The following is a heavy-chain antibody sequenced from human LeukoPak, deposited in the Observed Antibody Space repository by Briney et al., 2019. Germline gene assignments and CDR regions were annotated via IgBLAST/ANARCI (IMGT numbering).Heavy chain of an antibody. CDR1: GGTFSSYA. V-gene: IGHV1-46*01. CDR2: INPSGGST. Sequence: ASVKVSCKASGGTFSSYAISWVRQAPGQGLEWMGIINPSGGSTTYAQKFQGRVTMTRDTSTSTVYMELSSLRSEDTAVYYCARGDYSSTYNWFDPWGQGTLVTVSS. D-gene: IGHD6-13*01. J-gene: IGHJ5*02. CDR3: ARGDYSSTYNWFDP.